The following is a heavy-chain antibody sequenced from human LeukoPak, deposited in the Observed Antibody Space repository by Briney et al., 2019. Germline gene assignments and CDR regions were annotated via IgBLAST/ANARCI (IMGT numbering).Heavy chain of an antibody. V-gene: IGHV3-21*01. CDR3: ASVYYDSSGYSTDAFDI. J-gene: IGHJ3*02. D-gene: IGHD3-22*01. Sequence: GGSLRLSCAASGFTFSSYSMNWVRQAPGKGLEWVSSISSSSSYIYYADSVKGRFTISRDNAKNSLYLQMNSLRAEDTAVYYCASVYYDSSGYSTDAFDIWGQGTMVTVSS. CDR2: ISSSSSYI. CDR1: GFTFSSYS.